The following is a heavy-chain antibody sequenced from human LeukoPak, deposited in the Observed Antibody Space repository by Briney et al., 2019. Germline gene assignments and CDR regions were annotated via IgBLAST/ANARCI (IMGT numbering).Heavy chain of an antibody. D-gene: IGHD1-26*01. CDR3: AGDLRSLGGVHY. Sequence: PGGSLRLSCAASGFTFSRYWMHWVRQPPGKGLEWVSRINPDGSTTTYADSVKGRFTISRDNAENTVYLQMNTLRAEDTAVYYCAGDLRSLGGVHYWGQGTLVTVSS. J-gene: IGHJ4*02. CDR2: INPDGSTT. V-gene: IGHV3-74*01. CDR1: GFTFSRYW.